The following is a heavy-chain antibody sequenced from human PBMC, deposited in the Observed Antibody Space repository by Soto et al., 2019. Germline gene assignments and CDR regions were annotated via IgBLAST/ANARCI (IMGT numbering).Heavy chain of an antibody. Sequence: SETLSLTCTASGGSISSYYWSWIRQPPGKGLEWIGYIYYSGSTNYNPSLKSRVTISVDTSKNPFSLKLSSVTAADTAVYYCAGDHLAVAGSRYCYGMDVWGRGTTVTVSS. J-gene: IGHJ6*02. CDR2: IYYSGST. V-gene: IGHV4-59*12. CDR1: GGSISSYY. CDR3: AGDHLAVAGSRYCYGMDV. D-gene: IGHD6-19*01.